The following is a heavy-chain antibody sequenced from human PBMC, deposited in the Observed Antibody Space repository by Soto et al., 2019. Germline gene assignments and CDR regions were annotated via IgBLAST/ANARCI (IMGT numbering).Heavy chain of an antibody. V-gene: IGHV4-34*01. D-gene: IGHD4-17*01. J-gene: IGHJ4*02. CDR3: ARGEGATTVTPFGY. Sequence: PSETLSLTCAVYGGSFSGYYWSWIRQPPGKGLEWIGEINHSGSTNYNPSLKSRVTISVDTSKNQFSLKLSSVTAADTAVYYCARGEGATTVTPFGYWGQGTLVTVSS. CDR2: INHSGST. CDR1: GGSFSGYY.